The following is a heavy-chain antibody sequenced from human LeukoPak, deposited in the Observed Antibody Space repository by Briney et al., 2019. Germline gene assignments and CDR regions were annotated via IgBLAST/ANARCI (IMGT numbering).Heavy chain of an antibody. J-gene: IGHJ4*02. V-gene: IGHV3-21*01. CDR1: GFTFNRYN. Sequence: PGGSLRLSCAASGFTFNRYNMNWVRRAPGKGLEWVSSISTSSSYIYYADSVRGRFTISRDNAKNSLYLQMDSLRAEDTAIYYCARCSGWAFKNWGQGTLVTVSS. D-gene: IGHD6-19*01. CDR2: ISTSSSYI. CDR3: ARCSGWAFKN.